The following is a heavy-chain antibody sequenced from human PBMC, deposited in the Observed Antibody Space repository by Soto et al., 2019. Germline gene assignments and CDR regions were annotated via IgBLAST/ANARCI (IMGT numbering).Heavy chain of an antibody. D-gene: IGHD3-10*01. CDR2: INAGNSNT. CDR3: ATSYGSGSQAFDH. CDR1: GYTFTSYA. J-gene: IGHJ4*02. V-gene: IGHV1-3*01. Sequence: ASVKVSCKASGYTFTSYAMHWVRQAPGQRLEWMGRINAGNSNTKYSQKFQGRLTITRDKSTSTAYMELSSLRSEDTAMYYCATSYGSGSQAFDHWGQGALVTVSS.